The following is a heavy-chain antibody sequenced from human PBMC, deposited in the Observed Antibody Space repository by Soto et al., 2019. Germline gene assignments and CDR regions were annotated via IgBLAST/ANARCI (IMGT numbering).Heavy chain of an antibody. J-gene: IGHJ4*02. Sequence: PSETLSLTCAVSGDSISRSYWWSWVRQFPGKGLEWIGEIYHSGSTIYNPSLQSRVTLSVDKSKNQFSLKLSSVTAADTAVYYCALVSSSWGLVSYIDFWDQGSLVIVSS. CDR3: ALVSSSWGLVSYIDF. D-gene: IGHD6-13*01. CDR2: IYHSGST. V-gene: IGHV4-4*02. CDR1: GDSISRSYW.